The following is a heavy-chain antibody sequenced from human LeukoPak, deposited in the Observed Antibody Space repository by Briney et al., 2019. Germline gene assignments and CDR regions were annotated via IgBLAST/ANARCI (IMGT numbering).Heavy chain of an antibody. CDR3: ARDRYQWEETNWFDP. V-gene: IGHV3-30-3*01. CDR1: GFTFSSYA. J-gene: IGHJ5*02. D-gene: IGHD1-26*01. Sequence: GGSLRLSCAASGFTFSSYAMHWVRQAPGKGLEWVAVISYDGSNKYYADSVKGRFTISRDNSKNTLYLQMNSLRAEDTAVYYCARDRYQWEETNWFDPWGQGTLVTVSS. CDR2: ISYDGSNK.